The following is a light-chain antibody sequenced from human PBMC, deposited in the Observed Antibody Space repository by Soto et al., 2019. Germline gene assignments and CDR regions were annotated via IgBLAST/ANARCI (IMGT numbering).Light chain of an antibody. Sequence: SPGERATLSCRASQSVSSSYLAWYQQKPGQAPRLLIYDASNRATGIPARFSGSGSGTDFTLTISSLEPEDFAVYYCQQRSNWPPITFGQGTRLEIK. CDR1: QSVSSSY. J-gene: IGKJ5*01. CDR2: DAS. CDR3: QQRSNWPPIT. V-gene: IGKV3-11*01.